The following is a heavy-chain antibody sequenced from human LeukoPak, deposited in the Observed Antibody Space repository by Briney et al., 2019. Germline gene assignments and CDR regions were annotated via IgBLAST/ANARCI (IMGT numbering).Heavy chain of an antibody. CDR2: ISNSSNNI. Sequence: PGGSLRLSCAASGVTFSSYSMDWVRQAPGKGLEWVSSISNSSNNIYYADSVKGRFTISRDNGKNSLYLLMNSLRAEDTAVYYCVYGGGYFQHWGQGTLVTVSS. CDR3: VYGGGYFQH. J-gene: IGHJ1*01. CDR1: GVTFSSYS. V-gene: IGHV3-21*01. D-gene: IGHD4-23*01.